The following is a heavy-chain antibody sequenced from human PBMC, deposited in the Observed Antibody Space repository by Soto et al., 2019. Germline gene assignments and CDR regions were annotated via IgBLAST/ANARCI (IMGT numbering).Heavy chain of an antibody. CDR2: IYYTGTT. CDR1: GCSISGYY. CDR3: ARDKITGLFDY. J-gene: IGHJ4*02. D-gene: IGHD2-8*02. Sequence: PSETLSLTCTVSGCSISGYYWSWIRQPPGKGLEWIGYIYYTGTTNYNPSLKSRVTISVDTSKNQFSLKLTSVTAADTAVYYCARDKITGLFDYWGQGTLVTVSS. V-gene: IGHV4-59*12.